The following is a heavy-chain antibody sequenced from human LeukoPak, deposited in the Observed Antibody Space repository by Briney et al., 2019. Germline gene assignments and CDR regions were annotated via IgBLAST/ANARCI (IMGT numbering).Heavy chain of an antibody. D-gene: IGHD1-1*01. J-gene: IGHJ4*02. Sequence: GGSLRLSCAASGFTFSSYAMHWVRQAPGKGLEWVEVISYDGSNKYYADSVKGRFTISRDNSKNTLYLQMNSLRAEDTALYYCARSGNYDCWGQGTLVTVSS. V-gene: IGHV3-30-3*01. CDR2: ISYDGSNK. CDR1: GFTFSSYA. CDR3: ARSGNYDC.